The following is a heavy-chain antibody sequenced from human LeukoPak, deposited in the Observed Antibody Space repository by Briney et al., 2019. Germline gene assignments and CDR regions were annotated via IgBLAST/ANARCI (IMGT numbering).Heavy chain of an antibody. CDR3: AKANCGSECYYHLGS. J-gene: IGHJ5*02. CDR2: ISGSGGNT. D-gene: IGHD2-21*01. V-gene: IGHV3-23*01. Sequence: GGSLRLSCAASGFTFSSYALSWVPQAPGKGLEWVSHISGSGGNTFYAASVKGRLTISRDNYKSTPYLQLNSLRDQDLAIHYCAKANCGSECYYHLGSWGRGTLVTVSS. CDR1: GFTFSSYA.